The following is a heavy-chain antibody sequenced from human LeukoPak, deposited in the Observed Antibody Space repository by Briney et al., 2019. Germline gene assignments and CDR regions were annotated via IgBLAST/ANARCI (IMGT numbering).Heavy chain of an antibody. CDR1: GFTFSSYS. CDR3: AKDGDGYTLDY. CDR2: ISSSNSYI. D-gene: IGHD5-24*01. V-gene: IGHV3-21*04. J-gene: IGHJ4*02. Sequence: GGSLRLSCAASGFTFSSYSMNWVRQAPGKGLEWVSSISSSNSYIYYADSVKGRFTISRDNAKNSLYLQMNSLRAEDTAVYYCAKDGDGYTLDYWGQGTLVTVSS.